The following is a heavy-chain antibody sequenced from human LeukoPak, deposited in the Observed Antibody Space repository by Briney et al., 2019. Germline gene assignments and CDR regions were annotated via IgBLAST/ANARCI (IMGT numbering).Heavy chain of an antibody. D-gene: IGHD3-10*01. J-gene: IGHJ5*02. Sequence: PSETLSLTCTVSGGSISGSYWSWIRQPPGNRLEWLGYIYSSGITNYNPSLKSRLTISVDTSKNQFSLKLSSVTAADTAVYYCARRNGSGTNNWFDPWGQGTLVTVSS. CDR3: ARRNGSGTNNWFDP. CDR1: GGSISGSY. CDR2: IYSSGIT. V-gene: IGHV4-59*08.